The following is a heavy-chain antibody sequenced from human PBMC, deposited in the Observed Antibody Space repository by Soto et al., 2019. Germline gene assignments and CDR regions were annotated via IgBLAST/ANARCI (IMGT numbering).Heavy chain of an antibody. CDR1: GASVHIGGYY. CDR3: ARDGSSTANWLDP. Sequence: LSLTCTVSGASVHIGGYYWAWIRQDPGKGLECNGYIYYTGVTYYSPSLGSRVNITVDTSKNQFSLEMTSVTAADTAVYYCARDGSSTANWLDPWGQGLLVTVSS. J-gene: IGHJ5*02. V-gene: IGHV4-31*03. CDR2: IYYTGVT. D-gene: IGHD2-2*01.